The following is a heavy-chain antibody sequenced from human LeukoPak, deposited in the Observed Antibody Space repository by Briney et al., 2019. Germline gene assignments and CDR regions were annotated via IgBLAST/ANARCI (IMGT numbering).Heavy chain of an antibody. CDR3: ARFGYVAAVDV. CDR1: GFSFSAYW. D-gene: IGHD2-15*01. Sequence: GGSLRLSCAASGFSFSAYWMTWVRQAPGTGLEWVANINPAGSETYYVDPVKGRFSISRDNAKNLVYLQMNSLRAEDTAVYHCARFGYVAAVDVWGQGTPVAVSS. J-gene: IGHJ4*02. V-gene: IGHV3-7*01. CDR2: INPAGSET.